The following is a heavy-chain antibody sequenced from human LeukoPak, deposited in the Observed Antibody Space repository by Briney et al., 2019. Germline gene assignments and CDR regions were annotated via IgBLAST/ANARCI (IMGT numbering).Heavy chain of an antibody. D-gene: IGHD4-11*01. V-gene: IGHV3-21*01. CDR3: AKSNAWDWFDP. CDR1: GFTFSSYS. J-gene: IGHJ5*02. Sequence: GGSLRLSCAASGFTFSSYSMNWVRQAPGKGLEWVSSISSSSNHIYYADSLKGRFTISRDNAKNSLYLQMNSLTAEDTAVYYCAKSNAWDWFDPWGQGTLVTVSS. CDR2: ISSSSNHI.